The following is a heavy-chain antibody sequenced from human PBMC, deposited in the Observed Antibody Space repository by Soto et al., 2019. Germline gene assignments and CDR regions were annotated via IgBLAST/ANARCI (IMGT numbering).Heavy chain of an antibody. CDR2: IWYDGSNK. V-gene: IGHV3-33*01. D-gene: IGHD1-1*01. CDR3: ARDHGVELDLALTFDY. J-gene: IGHJ4*02. Sequence: GGSLRLSCAASGFTFSSYGMHWVRQAPGKGLEWVAVIWYDGSNKYYADSVKGRFTISRDNSKNTLYLQMNSLRAEDTAVYYSARDHGVELDLALTFDYWGQGTLVPVSS. CDR1: GFTFSSYG.